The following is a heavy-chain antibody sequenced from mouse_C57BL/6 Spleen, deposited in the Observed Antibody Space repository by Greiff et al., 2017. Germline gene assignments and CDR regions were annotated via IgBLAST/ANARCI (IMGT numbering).Heavy chain of an antibody. CDR2: IDPNSGGT. CDR3: ARKGTLYYDYDYWYFDV. Sequence: QAQLQQPGAELVKPGASVKLSCKASGYTFTSYWMHWVKQRPGRGLEWIGRIDPNSGGTKYNEKFKSQATLTVDKPSSTAYMQLSSLTSEDSAVYYCARKGTLYYDYDYWYFDVWGTGTTVTVSS. CDR1: GYTFTSYW. D-gene: IGHD2-4*01. V-gene: IGHV1-72*01. J-gene: IGHJ1*03.